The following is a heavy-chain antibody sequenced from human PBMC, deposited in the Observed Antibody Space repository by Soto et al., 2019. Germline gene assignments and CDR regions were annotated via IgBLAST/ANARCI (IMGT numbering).Heavy chain of an antibody. Sequence: QVQLVESGGGVVQPGRSLRLSCAASGFTFSSYAMHWVRQAPGKGLEWVAVISYDGSNKYYADSVKGRFTISRDKSKNMLYVQMNSLRAEDTTVYYCARHTKKSQNRYRSRWEIDYWGKGTLVTVSS. J-gene: IGHJ4*02. V-gene: IGHV3-30-3*01. CDR2: ISYDGSNK. CDR3: ARHTKKSQNRYRSRWEIDY. D-gene: IGHD6-13*01. CDR1: GFTFSSYA.